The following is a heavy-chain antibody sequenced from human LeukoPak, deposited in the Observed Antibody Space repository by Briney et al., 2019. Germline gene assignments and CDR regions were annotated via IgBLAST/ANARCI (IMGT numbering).Heavy chain of an antibody. Sequence: EESLTISCRGSGYSFNTYWVGWVRQMPGKGLEWMGMIYPGDSDTRYSPSFQGQVTMSADKSINTAYLQWSRLKASDTAMYYCARRQGCSSTSCPPDYWGQGTLVTVSS. CDR1: GYSFNTYW. CDR2: IYPGDSDT. D-gene: IGHD2-2*01. J-gene: IGHJ4*02. V-gene: IGHV5-51*01. CDR3: ARRQGCSSTSCPPDY.